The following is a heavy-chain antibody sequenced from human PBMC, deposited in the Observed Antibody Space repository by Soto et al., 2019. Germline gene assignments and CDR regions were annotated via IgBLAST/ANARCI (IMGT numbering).Heavy chain of an antibody. J-gene: IGHJ4*02. CDR2: IYYSGST. CDR3: VRQEGYGCSMSIRCWDS. Sequence: LQTMRLPSSVAWGKIGSLGCCRGRIRQPPEKGLEWIGSIYYSGSTYYNPSLKSRVTISVDTSKNQFSLKLSSVTAADTAVYFFVRQEGYGCSMSIRCWDSWCQAILVTVS. D-gene: IGHD2-15*01. V-gene: IGHV4-39*01. CDR1: WGKIGSLGCC.